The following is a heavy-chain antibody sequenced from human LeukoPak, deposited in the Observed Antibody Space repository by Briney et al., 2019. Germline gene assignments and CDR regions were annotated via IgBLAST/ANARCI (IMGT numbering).Heavy chain of an antibody. CDR3: ARDSPFGSGWSQNFFDH. Sequence: GGSLRLSCAPSGFTFDNYAMHWVRQAPGKGLEWVALISYDGGNIYYADSVKGRFTISRDNFKNTLYLQMNSLRTDDTAVYYYARDSPFGSGWSQNFFDHWGQGTLVSVSS. CDR1: GFTFDNYA. D-gene: IGHD6-19*01. V-gene: IGHV3-30*04. CDR2: ISYDGGNI. J-gene: IGHJ4*02.